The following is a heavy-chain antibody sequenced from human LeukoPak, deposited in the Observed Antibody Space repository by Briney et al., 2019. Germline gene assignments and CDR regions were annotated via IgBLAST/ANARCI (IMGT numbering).Heavy chain of an antibody. CDR2: IHHSGNS. J-gene: IGHJ5*02. D-gene: IGHD7-27*01. V-gene: IGHV4-59*02. Sequence: TSETLSLTCTVSGASVTDYYWSWIRQSPGKGLEWISYIHHSGNSDYNPSLRSRVTTSLDTPKNQFSLNLISVTAADTAVYYCTRGHWGLQSWSQGTLVTVSS. CDR1: GASVTDYY. CDR3: TRGHWGLQS.